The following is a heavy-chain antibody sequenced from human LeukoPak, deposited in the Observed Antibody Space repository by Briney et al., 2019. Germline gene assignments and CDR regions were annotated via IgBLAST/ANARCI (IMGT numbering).Heavy chain of an antibody. CDR1: GGSISSSSYY. V-gene: IGHV4-39*01. CDR2: IYYNGIT. CDR3: ARRGNSGLFDY. D-gene: IGHD4-23*01. Sequence: SETLSLTCTVSGGSISSSSYYWGWLRQPPGKGLEWIGHIYYNGITYYNPSLKSRVIISLDTSKNQFSLKVSSVTAADTAVYYCARRGNSGLFDYWGQGTLVTVSS. J-gene: IGHJ4*02.